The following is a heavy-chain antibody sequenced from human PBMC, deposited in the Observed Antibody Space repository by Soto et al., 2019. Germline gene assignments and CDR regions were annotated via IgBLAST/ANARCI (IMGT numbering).Heavy chain of an antibody. Sequence: SQTLSRTCAISGDSVSSNSAAWNWIRQSPSRGLEWLGRTYYRSKWYNDYAVSVKSRITINPDTSKNQFSLQLNSVTPEDTAVYYCARGTTGYYGSGSYYKERTLRGGMDVWGQGTTVTVSS. CDR3: ARGTTGYYGSGSYYKERTLRGGMDV. V-gene: IGHV6-1*01. CDR2: TYYRSKWYN. CDR1: GDSVSSNSAA. D-gene: IGHD3-10*01. J-gene: IGHJ6*02.